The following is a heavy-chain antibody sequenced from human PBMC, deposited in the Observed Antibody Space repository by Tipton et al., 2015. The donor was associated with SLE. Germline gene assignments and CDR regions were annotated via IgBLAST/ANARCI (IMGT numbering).Heavy chain of an antibody. CDR2: IYYSGST. CDR1: GGSISSSSYY. J-gene: IGHJ6*03. CDR3: ARERSSTRLYYMDG. V-gene: IGHV4-39*07. D-gene: IGHD2-2*01. Sequence: TLSLTCTVSGGSISSSSYYWGWIRQPPGKGLEWTGSIYYSGSTYYNPSLKSRVTISVDTSKNQFSLKLRSVTAADTAVYYCARERSSTRLYYMDGWGKGTAVTVSS.